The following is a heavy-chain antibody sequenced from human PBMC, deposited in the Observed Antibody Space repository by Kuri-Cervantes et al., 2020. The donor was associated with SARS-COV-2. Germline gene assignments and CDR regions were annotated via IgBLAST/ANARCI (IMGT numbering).Heavy chain of an antibody. J-gene: IGHJ4*02. CDR1: GYTFSDYSNYY. Sequence: ASVKVSCKASGYTFSDYSNYYMYWVRQAPGQGLEWMGWINPDSGGTNYAQNFQGWVTMTRDTSVSTAFMELSRLRSDDTAGYYCAKDAGPGEMATIFGVGRPRGVGNRWIDCWGQGSLVTVSS. V-gene: IGHV1-2*04. D-gene: IGHD5-24*01. CDR2: INPDSGGT. CDR3: AKDAGPGEMATIFGVGRPRGVGNRWIDC.